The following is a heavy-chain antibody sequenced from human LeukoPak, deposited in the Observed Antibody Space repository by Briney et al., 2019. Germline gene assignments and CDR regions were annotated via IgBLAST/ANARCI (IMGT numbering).Heavy chain of an antibody. V-gene: IGHV3-21*01. J-gene: IGHJ4*02. Sequence: GGSLRLSCAASGFTFSTYTMNWVRQAPGKRLEWVSSITSTSSYIYYADSVKGRFTMSRDNAKSSLYLQMNSLRAEDTAVYYCARDAGGYNSDYWGQGTLVTVSS. CDR1: GFTFSTYT. CDR2: ITSTSSYI. CDR3: ARDAGGYNSDY. D-gene: IGHD5-24*01.